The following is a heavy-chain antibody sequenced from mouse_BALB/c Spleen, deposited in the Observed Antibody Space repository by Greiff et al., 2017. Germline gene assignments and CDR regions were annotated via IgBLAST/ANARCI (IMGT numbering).Heavy chain of an antibody. Sequence: ESGPGLVAPSQSLSITCTVSGFSLTSYDISWIRQPPGKGLEWLGVIWTGGGTNYNSAFMSRLSISKDNSKSQVFLKMNRLQTDDTAIYYCVRESYDCPFAYWGQGTLVTVSA. CDR3: VRESYDCPFAY. J-gene: IGHJ3*01. D-gene: IGHD2-4*01. V-gene: IGHV2-9-2*01. CDR2: IWTGGGT. CDR1: GFSLTSYD.